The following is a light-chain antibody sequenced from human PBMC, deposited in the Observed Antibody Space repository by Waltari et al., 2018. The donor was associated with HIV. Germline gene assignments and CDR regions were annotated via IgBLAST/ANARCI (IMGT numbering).Light chain of an antibody. CDR2: KNN. J-gene: IGLJ2*01. CDR1: TSTIANNY. CDR3: GTWDSSLSAVV. Sequence: QSVLTQPPSVSAAPGQEVTMSCSGGTSTIANNYVSWYQQLPGTAPKALIYKNNKRPSGIPDRFSGSKSGTSATLGITGLQTGDEADYYCGTWDSSLSAVVFGGGTKLTV. V-gene: IGLV1-51*02.